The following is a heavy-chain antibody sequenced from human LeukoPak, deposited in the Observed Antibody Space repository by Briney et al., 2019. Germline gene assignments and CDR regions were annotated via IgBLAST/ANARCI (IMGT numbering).Heavy chain of an antibody. CDR3: ARAPDCYDSSGYYYNHAEYFQH. V-gene: IGHV1-18*01. CDR2: ISAYNGNT. CDR1: GYTFTSYG. Sequence: ASVKVSCKASGYTFTSYGISWVRQAPGQGLEWMGWISAYNGNTNYAQKHQGRVTMTTDTSTSTAYMELRSLRSDDTAVYYCARAPDCYDSSGYYYNHAEYFQHWGQGTLVTVSS. D-gene: IGHD3-22*01. J-gene: IGHJ1*01.